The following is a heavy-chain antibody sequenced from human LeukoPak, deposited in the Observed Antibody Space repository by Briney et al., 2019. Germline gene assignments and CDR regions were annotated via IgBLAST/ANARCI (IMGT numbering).Heavy chain of an antibody. CDR1: GGSFSAYY. CDR3: ARIEAAAGTCPDY. V-gene: IGHV4-34*01. CDR2: INHSGIT. J-gene: IGHJ4*02. D-gene: IGHD6-13*01. Sequence: SETLSLTCAVYGGSFSAYYWTWIRQSPGKGLEWIGEINHSGITNYTPSLKSRVTMSVDTSKNQFSLKLSSVTAADTAVYYCARIEAAAGTCPDYWGQGTLVTVSS.